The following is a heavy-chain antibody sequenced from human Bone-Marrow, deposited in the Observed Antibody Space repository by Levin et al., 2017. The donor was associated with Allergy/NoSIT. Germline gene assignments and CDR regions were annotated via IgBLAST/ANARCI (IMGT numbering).Heavy chain of an antibody. Sequence: GESLKISCAASGFTFSSYALSWVRQAPGKGLEWVSGIVDSGASTYYADSVKGRFTISRDNSKNTLYLQMNSLRAEDTAMYYCTKDDLFARGATYRYSGFDSWGQGTLVTVSS. J-gene: IGHJ4*02. D-gene: IGHD3-10*01. CDR2: IVDSGAST. CDR3: TKDDLFARGATYRYSGFDS. V-gene: IGHV3-23*01. CDR1: GFTFSSYA.